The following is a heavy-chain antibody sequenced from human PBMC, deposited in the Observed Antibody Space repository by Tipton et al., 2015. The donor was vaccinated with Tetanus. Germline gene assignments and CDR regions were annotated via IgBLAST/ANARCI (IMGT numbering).Heavy chain of an antibody. Sequence: TLSLTCTVSGGSISSGGYYWSWIRQHPGKGLEWIGYIYYSGSTYYNPPLKSRVTISVDTSKNQFSLKLSSVTAADTAVYYCARARSDIVVVPAAMNWFDPWGQGTLVTVSS. V-gene: IGHV4-31*03. J-gene: IGHJ5*02. CDR3: ARARSDIVVVPAAMNWFDP. D-gene: IGHD2-2*01. CDR1: GGSISSGGYY. CDR2: IYYSGST.